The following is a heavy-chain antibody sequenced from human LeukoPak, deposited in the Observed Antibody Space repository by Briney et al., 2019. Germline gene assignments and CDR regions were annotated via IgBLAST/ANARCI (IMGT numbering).Heavy chain of an antibody. J-gene: IGHJ6*03. D-gene: IGHD3-16*01. CDR3: AKMMGQRLYDYCMDV. Sequence: PGGSLRLSCAASGFAFSNFAMSWVRQAPGKWLEWVSAMSGSDDGTYYADSVKGRFTISRDNSKNTLYLQMNSLRAEDTAVYYCAKMMGQRLYDYCMDVWGKGTTVTVSS. CDR2: MSGSDDGT. CDR1: GFAFSNFA. V-gene: IGHV3-23*01.